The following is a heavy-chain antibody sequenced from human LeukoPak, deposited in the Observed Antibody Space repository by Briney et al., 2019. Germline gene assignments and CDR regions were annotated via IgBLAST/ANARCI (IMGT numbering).Heavy chain of an antibody. V-gene: IGHV1-2*02. Sequence: ASVKVSCKTSGYTFTDYYLHWVRQAPGQGLEWMGWTNPKRGGTKFAQKFQGRVTMTTDTVTSTAYMELRSLRSDDTAVYYCARTGTGYSSGHAHFGDWGQGTLVTVSS. D-gene: IGHD6-19*01. J-gene: IGHJ4*02. CDR3: ARTGTGYSSGHAHFGD. CDR2: TNPKRGGT. CDR1: GYTFTDYY.